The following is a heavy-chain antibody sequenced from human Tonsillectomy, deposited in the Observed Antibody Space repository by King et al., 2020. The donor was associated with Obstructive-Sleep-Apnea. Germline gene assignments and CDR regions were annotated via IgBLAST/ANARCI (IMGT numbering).Heavy chain of an antibody. Sequence: QLQESGPGLVKPSETLSLTCTVSGYSISSGDYWGWIRQPPGKGLEGIGSIYHSGSTYYNPSLKSRVTISVDTSKNQFSLKLSSVTAADTAVYYCARGSSSSSGYFDYWGQGTLVTVSS. CDR3: ARGSSSSSGYFDY. CDR2: IYHSGST. V-gene: IGHV4-38-2*02. J-gene: IGHJ4*02. CDR1: GYSISSGDY. D-gene: IGHD6-6*01.